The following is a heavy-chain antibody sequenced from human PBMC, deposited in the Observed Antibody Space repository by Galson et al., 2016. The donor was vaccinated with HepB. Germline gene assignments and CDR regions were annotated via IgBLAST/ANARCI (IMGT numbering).Heavy chain of an antibody. D-gene: IGHD5-12*01. Sequence: SLRLSCAASGFTFRSYAIHWVRQAPGKGLEWVAVISFDGSNKNYGDSVKGRFTISRDNYKNTVSLQMNSLRAEDTAAYYCARDRERGFGGLDSHWGQGTLVIVSS. CDR1: GFTFRSYA. CDR2: ISFDGSNK. V-gene: IGHV3-30-3*01. J-gene: IGHJ4*02. CDR3: ARDRERGFGGLDSH.